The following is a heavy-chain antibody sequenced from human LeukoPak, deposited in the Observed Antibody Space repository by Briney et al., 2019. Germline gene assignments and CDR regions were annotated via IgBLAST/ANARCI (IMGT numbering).Heavy chain of an antibody. J-gene: IGHJ4*02. CDR2: INQDGTER. CDR3: TRTLAARSFYFDY. CDR1: VLSFSTYW. V-gene: IGHV3-7*01. Sequence: GGSLRLSCAASVLSFSTYWMSWVRQAPGKGLEWVANINQDGTERYLVDSVKGRFTISRDNGKNSVFLQMNSLRDEDTAVYYCTRTLAARSFYFDYWGRGTLVTVSS. D-gene: IGHD3-10*01.